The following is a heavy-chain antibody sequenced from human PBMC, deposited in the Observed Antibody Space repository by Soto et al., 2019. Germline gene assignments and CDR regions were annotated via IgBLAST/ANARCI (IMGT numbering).Heavy chain of an antibody. CDR2: ISGSGGST. CDR1: GVTSSGYA. CDR3: AKDRGYWDDNWFDP. J-gene: IGHJ5*02. D-gene: IGHD5-12*01. Sequence: GGSLRLPCAAAGVTSSGYAMSWIRQAPGKGLEWVSAISGSGGSTYYADSVKGRFTISRDNSKNTLYLQMNSLRAEDTAVYYCAKDRGYWDDNWFDPWGQGTLVTVSS. V-gene: IGHV3-23*01.